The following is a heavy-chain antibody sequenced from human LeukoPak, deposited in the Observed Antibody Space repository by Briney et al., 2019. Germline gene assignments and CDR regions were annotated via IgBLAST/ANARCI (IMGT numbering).Heavy chain of an antibody. CDR3: ARVEGSLELLYPTFGAFDI. D-gene: IGHD1-7*01. J-gene: IGHJ3*02. CDR1: GYTFTGYY. Sequence: ASVKVSCKASGYTFTGYYMHWVRQAPGQGLEWMGWINPNSGGTNYAQKFQGRVTMTRDTSISTAYMELSRLRSDDTAVYYCARVEGSLELLYPTFGAFDIWGQGTMVTVSS. CDR2: INPNSGGT. V-gene: IGHV1-2*02.